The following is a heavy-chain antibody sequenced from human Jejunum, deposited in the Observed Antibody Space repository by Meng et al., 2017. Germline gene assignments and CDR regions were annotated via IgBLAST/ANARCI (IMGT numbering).Heavy chain of an antibody. CDR2: LNPNTGNT. Sequence: ASVKVSCKASGYTFTNFEINWVRQAAGQGLEWVGWLNPNTGNTDYSRKFQGRVTITRQTSIDTAYMELSSLRSEDTAIHYCARGFDYWGQGTLVTVSS. J-gene: IGHJ4*02. CDR3: ARGFDY. CDR1: GYTFTNFE. V-gene: IGHV1-8*02.